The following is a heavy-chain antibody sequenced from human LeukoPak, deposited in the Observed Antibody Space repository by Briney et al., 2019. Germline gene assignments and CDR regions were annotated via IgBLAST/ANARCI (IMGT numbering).Heavy chain of an antibody. Sequence: TSEALSLTCTVTGVSFSSYYWSWIQRPSRKGLEWIGYIYYSGSTSTNYNPSLKSRVSISVDTSKNQFSLKLSSVPAADTAVYYCAREMATIRDAFDIWGQGTMVTVSS. CDR3: AREMATIRDAFDI. J-gene: IGHJ3*02. CDR2: IYYSGSTST. D-gene: IGHD5-24*01. CDR1: GVSFSSYY. V-gene: IGHV4-59*01.